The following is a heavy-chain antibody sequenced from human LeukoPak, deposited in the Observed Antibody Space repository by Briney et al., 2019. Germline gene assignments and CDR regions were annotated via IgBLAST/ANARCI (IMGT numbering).Heavy chain of an antibody. D-gene: IGHD2-8*01. Sequence: GGSLRLSCAASGFIFSSYDMYWVRQAPGKGLEWVAVISNDGNNKQYADSVKGRFTISRDNSKNTLYLQMNSLRADDTAVYHCAKVGLMRFFDYWGQGTLVTVSS. CDR3: AKVGLMRFFDY. CDR1: GFIFSSYD. J-gene: IGHJ4*02. CDR2: ISNDGNNK. V-gene: IGHV3-30*18.